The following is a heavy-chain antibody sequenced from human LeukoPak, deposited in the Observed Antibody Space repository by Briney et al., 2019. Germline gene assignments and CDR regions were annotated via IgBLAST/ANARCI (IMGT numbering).Heavy chain of an antibody. Sequence: ASVKVSCKVSGYTLTELSMHWVRQAPGQGLEWMGWINPNSGGTNYAQKFQGRVTMTRDTSISTAYMELSRLRSDDTAVYYCARDDGDYATDYWGQGTLVTVSS. D-gene: IGHD4-17*01. J-gene: IGHJ4*02. CDR3: ARDDGDYATDY. CDR1: GYTLTELS. V-gene: IGHV1-2*02. CDR2: INPNSGGT.